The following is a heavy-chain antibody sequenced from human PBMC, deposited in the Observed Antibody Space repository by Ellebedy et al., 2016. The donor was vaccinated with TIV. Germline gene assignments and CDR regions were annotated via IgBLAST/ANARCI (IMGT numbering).Heavy chain of an antibody. CDR1: GGSISSTSYW. CDR2: IYYNENT. V-gene: IGHV4-61*05. J-gene: IGHJ4*02. Sequence: MPSETLCLTCTVSGGSISSTSYWWDWIRQPPGKGLEWIGYIYYNENTNYNPSLKSRVTISVDKSKNQFSLTLSAVTAADTAVYYCARDKEHTHGRSFGSWGQGTLVPVSA. D-gene: IGHD1/OR15-1a*01. CDR3: ARDKEHTHGRSFGS.